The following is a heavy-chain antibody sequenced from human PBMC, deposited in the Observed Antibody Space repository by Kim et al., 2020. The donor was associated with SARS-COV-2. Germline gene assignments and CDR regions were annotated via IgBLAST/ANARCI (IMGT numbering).Heavy chain of an antibody. J-gene: IGHJ4*02. CDR3: ARDLQLVDFDY. V-gene: IGHV7-4-1*02. CDR2: P. Sequence: PTYAQGVTGRFVVSLDTSVSTANLQISSLRAEDTAVYYCARDLQLVDFDYWGQGTLVTVSS. D-gene: IGHD6-6*01.